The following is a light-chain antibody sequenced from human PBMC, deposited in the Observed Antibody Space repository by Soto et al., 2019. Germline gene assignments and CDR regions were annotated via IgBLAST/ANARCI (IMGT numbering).Light chain of an antibody. CDR2: DAS. J-gene: IGKJ5*01. V-gene: IGKV3-15*01. CDR1: QSVSSN. Sequence: EVVMTQSPATLSVSPGERATLSCRASQSVSSNFAWYQQKPGQAPRLLIYDASTRATDVPARFSGSGSGTEFTLTISSLQSEDFAVYYCQQYNNWPPITFGQGTRLEIK. CDR3: QQYNNWPPIT.